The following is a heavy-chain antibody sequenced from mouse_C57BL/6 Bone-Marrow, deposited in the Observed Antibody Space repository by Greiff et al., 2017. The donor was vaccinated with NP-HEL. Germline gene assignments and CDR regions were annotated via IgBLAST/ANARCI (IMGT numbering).Heavy chain of an antibody. J-gene: IGHJ2*01. CDR1: GFTFSSYG. D-gene: IGHD1-1*01. CDR2: ISSGGSYT. V-gene: IGHV5-6*01. CDR3: ARGYYYGSSYDFDY. Sequence: DVQLVESGGDLVKPGGSLKLSCAASGFTFSSYGMSWVRQTPDKRLEWVATISSGGSYTYYPDSVKGRFTISRDNAKNTLYLQMSSLKSEDTAMYYCARGYYYGSSYDFDYWGQGTTLTVSS.